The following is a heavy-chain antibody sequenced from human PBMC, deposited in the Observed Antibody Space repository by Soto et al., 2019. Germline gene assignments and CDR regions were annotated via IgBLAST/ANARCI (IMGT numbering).Heavy chain of an antibody. CDR2: LNYSGCT. J-gene: IGHJ3*02. Sequence: SEPLSLTRTVSGDYISSSSYYWGSIRQPPGRGREWIGSLNYSGCTCYNPSLKSRVNKTVDTSKNQFSLKRSCVTAADTGVYYCARHLPSVTYYYNSSGPPRAFDIWVQGTMVT. CDR3: ARHLPSVTYYYNSSGPPRAFDI. CDR1: GDYISSSSYY. D-gene: IGHD3-22*01. V-gene: IGHV4-39*01.